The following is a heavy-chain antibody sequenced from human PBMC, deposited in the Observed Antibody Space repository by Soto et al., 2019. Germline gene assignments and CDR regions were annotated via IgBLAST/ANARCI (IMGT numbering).Heavy chain of an antibody. Sequence: EVQLLDSGGGLVQPGGSLRLSCAASGFTFSNYAMSWVRQAPGKGLEWVSTISGNGGSTYYADSVKGRFTISRDNSKXXXXXXXXXXXXXXXXXXXXXXXXXXXITFDYWGQGTPVTVSS. V-gene: IGHV3-23*01. CDR3: XXXXXXXITFDY. CDR2: ISGNGGST. CDR1: GFTFSNYA. J-gene: IGHJ4*02.